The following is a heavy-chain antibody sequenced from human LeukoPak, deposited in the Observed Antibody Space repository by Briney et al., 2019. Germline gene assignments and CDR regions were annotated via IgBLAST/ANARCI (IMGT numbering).Heavy chain of an antibody. J-gene: IGHJ6*03. CDR1: GGSISSGSYY. V-gene: IGHV4-61*02. Sequence: SQTLSLTCAVSGGSISSGSYYWSWIRQPAGKGLDWIGRIYTSGSTNYNPSLKCRVTISVDTSKNQFSLKLSSVTAADTAVYYCARDPGAAADYYYYYYMDVWGKGTTVTVSS. D-gene: IGHD6-13*01. CDR3: ARDPGAAADYYYYYYMDV. CDR2: IYTSGST.